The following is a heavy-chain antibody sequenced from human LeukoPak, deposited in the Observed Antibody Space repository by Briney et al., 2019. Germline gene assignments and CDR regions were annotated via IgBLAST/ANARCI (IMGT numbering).Heavy chain of an antibody. CDR1: GGSISSYY. CDR3: AREVGATLYY. V-gene: IGHV4-59*12. Sequence: SETLSLTCTVSGGSISSYYWSWIRQPPGKGLGWIGYIYYSGSTNYNPSLKSRVTISVDTSKNQLSLKLSSVTAADTAVYYCAREVGATLYYWGQGTLVTVSS. J-gene: IGHJ4*02. CDR2: IYYSGST. D-gene: IGHD1-26*01.